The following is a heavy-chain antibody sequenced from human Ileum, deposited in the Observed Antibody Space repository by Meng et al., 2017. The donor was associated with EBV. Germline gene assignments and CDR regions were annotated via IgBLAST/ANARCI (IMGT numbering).Heavy chain of an antibody. CDR2: ISSENYT. J-gene: IGHJ4*02. Sequence: VKVVESGGVVVQAGRSLRLSCVVSGLTFSKQIIHWIRQAPGEGLDWVAVISSENYTYYSDSVKGRFTITRDNSANTVYLQMDNLGPQDTALYFCTRQGQDLWGQGTLVTVSS. D-gene: IGHD2-15*01. V-gene: IGHV3-30*03. CDR3: TRQGQDL. CDR1: GLTFSKQI.